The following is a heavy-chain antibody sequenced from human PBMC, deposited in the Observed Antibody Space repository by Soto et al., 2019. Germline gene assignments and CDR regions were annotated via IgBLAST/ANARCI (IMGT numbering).Heavy chain of an antibody. Sequence: ASVKVSCKASGYTFTSYAMHWVRQAPGQRLEWMGWINAGNGNTKYSQKFQGRVTITRDTSASTAYMELSSLRSEDTAVYYCARCIAVAATYYYYYMDVWGKGTTVTV. J-gene: IGHJ6*03. CDR3: ARCIAVAATYYYYYMDV. V-gene: IGHV1-3*01. D-gene: IGHD6-19*01. CDR2: INAGNGNT. CDR1: GYTFTSYA.